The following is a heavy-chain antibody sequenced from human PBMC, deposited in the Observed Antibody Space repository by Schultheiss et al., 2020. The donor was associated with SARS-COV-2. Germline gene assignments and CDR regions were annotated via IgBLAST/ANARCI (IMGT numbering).Heavy chain of an antibody. V-gene: IGHV3-23*01. CDR3: ATVPHRVWLVEGYFDY. D-gene: IGHD6-19*01. J-gene: IGHJ4*02. CDR1: GFTFSSYA. Sequence: GGSLRLSCAASGFTFSSYAMSWVRQAPGKGLEWVSAISGSGGSTYYADSVKGRFTISRDNSKNTLYLQMNSLRAEDTAVYYCATVPHRVWLVEGYFDYWGQGTLVTVSS. CDR2: ISGSGGST.